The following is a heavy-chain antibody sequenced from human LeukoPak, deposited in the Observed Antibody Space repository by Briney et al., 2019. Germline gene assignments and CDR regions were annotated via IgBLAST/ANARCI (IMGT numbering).Heavy chain of an antibody. J-gene: IGHJ4*02. CDR2: IRSKAYGGTT. V-gene: IGHV3-49*04. CDR1: GFTFGDYA. D-gene: IGHD6-19*01. CDR3: TREGSGWYYFDY. Sequence: GRSLRLSCTASGFTFGDYAMSWVRQAPGKGLEWVGFIRSKAYGGTTEYAASVEGRFTISRDDSKSIAYLQMNSLKTEDTAVYYCTREGSGWYYFDYWGQGTLVTVSS.